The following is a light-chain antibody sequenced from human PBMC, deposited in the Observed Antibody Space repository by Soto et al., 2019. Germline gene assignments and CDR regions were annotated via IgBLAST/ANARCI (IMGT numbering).Light chain of an antibody. V-gene: IGKV3-15*01. J-gene: IGKJ1*01. Sequence: EIVMTQSPATLSVSPGERATLSCRASQSVSSNLAWYQQKPRQAPRLLIYGASTRATGIPARFSGSGSGTEFTLTISSLQSEDFAVYYCQQYSNSPRTFGQGTKVEIK. CDR2: GAS. CDR1: QSVSSN. CDR3: QQYSNSPRT.